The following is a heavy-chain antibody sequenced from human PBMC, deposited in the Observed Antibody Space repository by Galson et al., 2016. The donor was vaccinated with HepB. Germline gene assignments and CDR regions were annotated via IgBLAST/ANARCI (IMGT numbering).Heavy chain of an antibody. J-gene: IGHJ6*04. D-gene: IGHD5-24*01. CDR2: IWYGGSNK. Sequence: SLRLSCAASGFTFSSYGMYWVRQAPGKGLEWVTTIWYGGSNKYYADSVKGRFTISRDNSKNKLYLQMNSLRAEDTAVYYCARDGWLTGRGIRGGLDVWGSGTTVTVSS. CDR3: ARDGWLTGRGIRGGLDV. V-gene: IGHV3-33*07. CDR1: GFTFSSYG.